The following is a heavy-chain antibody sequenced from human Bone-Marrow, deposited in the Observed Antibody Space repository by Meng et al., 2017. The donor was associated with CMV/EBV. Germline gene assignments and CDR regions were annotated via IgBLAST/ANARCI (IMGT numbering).Heavy chain of an antibody. CDR2: INSDGSST. D-gene: IGHD3-3*01. CDR1: GFTFSSYW. Sequence: GGSLRLSCAASGFTFSSYWMHWVRQAPGKGLVWVSRINSDGSSTSYADSVKGRFTISRDNAKNTLYLQMNSLRAEDTAVYYCARDDTYYDFWSGYYPYYYGMDVWGQGTTVTVAS. V-gene: IGHV3-74*01. CDR3: ARDDTYYDFWSGYYPYYYGMDV. J-gene: IGHJ6*02.